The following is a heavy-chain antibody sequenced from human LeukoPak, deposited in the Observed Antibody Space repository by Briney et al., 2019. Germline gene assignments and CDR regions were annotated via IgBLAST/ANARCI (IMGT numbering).Heavy chain of an antibody. D-gene: IGHD3-22*01. CDR3: ARTPIYYYDNSGYYS. Sequence: SETLSLTCSVSGYSISSAYYWGWIRQPPGKGLEWIGTMYHSGSTNYNPSLKSRVTISVDTSKNQFSLKLSSVTAADTAVYYCARTPIYYYDNSGYYSWGQGTPVTVSS. CDR1: GYSISSAYY. J-gene: IGHJ4*02. CDR2: MYHSGST. V-gene: IGHV4-38-2*02.